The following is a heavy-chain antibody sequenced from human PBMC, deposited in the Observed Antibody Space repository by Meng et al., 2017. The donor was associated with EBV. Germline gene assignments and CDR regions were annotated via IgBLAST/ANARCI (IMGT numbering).Heavy chain of an antibody. D-gene: IGHD3-10*01. CDR2: FLPRLGAP. Sequence: QVELWQAPAEVKKPGSSVKVSCKTSGGPFRYYAISWVRQAPGQGLEWLGGFLPRLGAPNYAQKFHGRVKITADESTSTHYMDLSSLRSEDTAIYYCASESGRGYTPDYWGQGTLVTVSS. V-gene: IGHV1-69*01. CDR1: GGPFRYYA. CDR3: ASESGRGYTPDY. J-gene: IGHJ4*02.